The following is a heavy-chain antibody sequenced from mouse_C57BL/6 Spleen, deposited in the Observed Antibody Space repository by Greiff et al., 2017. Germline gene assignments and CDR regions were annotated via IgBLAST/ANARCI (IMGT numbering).Heavy chain of an antibody. CDR3: TRGSNYYWYFDV. CDR1: GFTFSDAW. J-gene: IGHJ1*03. CDR2: IRNKANNHAT. D-gene: IGHD2-5*01. Sequence: EVKVEESGGGLVQPGGSMKLSCAASGFTFSDAWMDWVRQSPEKGLEWVAEIRNKANNHATYYAESVKGRFTISRDDSKSSVYLQMNSLRAEDTGIYYCTRGSNYYWYFDVWGTGTTVTVSS. V-gene: IGHV6-6*01.